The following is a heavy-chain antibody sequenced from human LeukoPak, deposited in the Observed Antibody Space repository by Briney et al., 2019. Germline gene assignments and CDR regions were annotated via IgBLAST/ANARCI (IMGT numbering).Heavy chain of an antibody. Sequence: ASVKVSCKASGYTFTSYYMHWVRQAPGQGLEWMGIINPSGGSTSYAQEFQGRVTMTRDTSTSTVYMELSSLRSEDTAVYYCARDPDYGGNPSNWFDPWGQGTLVTVSS. D-gene: IGHD4-23*01. V-gene: IGHV1-46*01. CDR3: ARDPDYGGNPSNWFDP. CDR1: GYTFTSYY. CDR2: INPSGGST. J-gene: IGHJ5*02.